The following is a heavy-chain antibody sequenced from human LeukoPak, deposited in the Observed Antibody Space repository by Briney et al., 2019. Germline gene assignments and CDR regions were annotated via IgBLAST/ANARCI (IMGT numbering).Heavy chain of an antibody. J-gene: IGHJ6*02. CDR3: ASGLYGDYYGVHGMDV. CDR1: GFTFSTYA. D-gene: IGHD4-17*01. V-gene: IGHV3-23*01. Sequence: PGGSLRLSCAASGFTFSTYAMSWVRQAPGKGLEWVSTISDSGGSTYYADSVKGRFTISRDNAKNSLYLQMNSLRAEDTAVYYCASGLYGDYYGVHGMDVWGQGTTVTVSS. CDR2: ISDSGGST.